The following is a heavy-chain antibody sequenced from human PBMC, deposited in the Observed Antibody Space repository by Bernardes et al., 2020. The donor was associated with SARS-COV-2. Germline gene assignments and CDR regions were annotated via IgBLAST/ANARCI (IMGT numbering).Heavy chain of an antibody. CDR3: AKPDVDGDFFDY. J-gene: IGHJ4*02. CDR2: IYNSAST. CDR1: GGSISSPDYY. D-gene: IGHD4-17*01. Sequence: SETLSLTCTVSGGSISSPDYYWGWIRQPPGKWLEWIGSIYNSASTYYNPSLQSRVTISLDPSKNQFSLKLTSVTAADTAVYYCAKPDVDGDFFDYWGQGTLVTVSS. V-gene: IGHV4-39*01.